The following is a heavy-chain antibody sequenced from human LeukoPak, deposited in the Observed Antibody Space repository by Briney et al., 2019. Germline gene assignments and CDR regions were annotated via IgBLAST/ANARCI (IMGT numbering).Heavy chain of an antibody. CDR2: ISASGGST. CDR3: AKDLLGDHDAFDI. CDR1: AFTFSNYA. V-gene: IGHV3-23*01. J-gene: IGHJ3*02. Sequence: GGSLRLSCAASAFTFSNYAMNWVRQAPGKGLEWVSTISASGGSTYYADSVKGRFTISRDNSKNTLYLQMNSLRAEDTAVYYCAKDLLGDHDAFDIWGQGTMVTVSS. D-gene: IGHD3-10*01.